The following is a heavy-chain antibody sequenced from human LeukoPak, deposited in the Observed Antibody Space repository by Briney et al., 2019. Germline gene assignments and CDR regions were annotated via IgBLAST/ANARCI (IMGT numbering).Heavy chain of an antibody. Sequence: GGSLRLSCAASGFTFSRYAMSWVRQAPGKGREWVSAISGSGGRTYYADSVKGRFTISRDNSTNTLYLQMNNLRAEDTAVYYCAKDSIAAAGYYFDYWGQGTLVTVSS. V-gene: IGHV3-23*01. CDR1: GFTFSRYA. CDR3: AKDSIAAAGYYFDY. J-gene: IGHJ4*02. CDR2: ISGSGGRT. D-gene: IGHD6-13*01.